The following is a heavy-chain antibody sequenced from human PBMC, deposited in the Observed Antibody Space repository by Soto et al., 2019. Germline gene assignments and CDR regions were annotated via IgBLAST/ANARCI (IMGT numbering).Heavy chain of an antibody. Sequence: GXSVKFSYETSGYTFTSHYIHWVRQAPQQGPEWVGEIGPESGATRYAQKFRGRVTMTMDTSITTVYMELKNLSPDDTAVYYCGRGRSGQIVVFYWGQGTPVTSPQ. CDR3: GRGRSGQIVVFY. J-gene: IGHJ4*02. D-gene: IGHD1-26*01. V-gene: IGHV1-2*02. CDR1: GYTFTSHY. CDR2: IGPESGAT.